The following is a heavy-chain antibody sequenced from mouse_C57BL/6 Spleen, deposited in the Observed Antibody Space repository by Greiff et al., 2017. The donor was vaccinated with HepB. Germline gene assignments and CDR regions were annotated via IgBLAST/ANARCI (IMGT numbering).Heavy chain of an antibody. J-gene: IGHJ3*01. V-gene: IGHV1-64*01. D-gene: IGHD2-2*01. CDR3: AREGYDGWFAY. CDR1: GYTFTSYW. CDR2: IHPNSGST. Sequence: VQLQQPGAELVKPGASVKLSCKASGYTFTSYWMHWVKQRPGQGLEWIGMIHPNSGSTNYNEKFKSKATLTVDKSSSTAYMQLSSLTSEDSAVYYCAREGYDGWFAYWGQGTLVTVSA.